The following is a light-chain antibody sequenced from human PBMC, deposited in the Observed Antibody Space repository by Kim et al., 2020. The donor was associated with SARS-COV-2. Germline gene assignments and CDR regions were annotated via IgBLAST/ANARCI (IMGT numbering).Light chain of an antibody. CDR3: QQRINWPLT. Sequence: LSPGERATLSCRASQSVTSKLAWYQQKPGQAPRLLIYDATSRAAGIPARFSGSGSGTDFTLTISSLEPEDFALYYCQQRINWPLTFGGGTKVDIK. V-gene: IGKV3-11*01. CDR1: QSVTSK. J-gene: IGKJ4*01. CDR2: DAT.